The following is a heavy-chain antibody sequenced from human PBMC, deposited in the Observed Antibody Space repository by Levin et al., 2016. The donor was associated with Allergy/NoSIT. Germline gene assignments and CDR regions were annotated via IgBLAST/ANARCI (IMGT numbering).Heavy chain of an antibody. CDR3: AKGVYSSSWYVNWPYFDY. CDR2: ISGSGGST. D-gene: IGHD6-13*01. J-gene: IGHJ4*02. V-gene: IGHV3-23*01. CDR1: GFTFSSYA. Sequence: GGSLRLSCAASGFTFSSYAMSWVRQAPGKGLEWVSAISGSGGSTYYADSVKGRFTISRDNSKNTLYLQMNSLRAEDTAVYYCAKGVYSSSWYVNWPYFDYWGQGTLVTVSS.